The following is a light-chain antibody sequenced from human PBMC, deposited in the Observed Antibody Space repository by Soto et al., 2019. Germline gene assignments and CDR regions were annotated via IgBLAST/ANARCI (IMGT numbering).Light chain of an antibody. V-gene: IGLV1-40*01. CDR2: GNS. CDR3: QSYDSSVSGPLYV. Sequence: QSVLTQPPSVSGAPGQRVTISCTGSSSNIGAGYDVHWYQQLPGTAPKLLIYGNSNRPSGVPDRFSGSKSGTSASLAITGLRAEDEADYYCQSYDSSVSGPLYVFGTGTKVPVL. J-gene: IGLJ1*01. CDR1: SSNIGAGYD.